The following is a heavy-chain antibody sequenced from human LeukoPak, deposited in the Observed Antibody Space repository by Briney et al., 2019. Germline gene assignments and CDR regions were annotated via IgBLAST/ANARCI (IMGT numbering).Heavy chain of an antibody. D-gene: IGHD6-19*01. CDR3: VRGGWSFGV. CDR1: GFTFNSYW. Sequence: PGGSLRLSCAASGFTFNSYWMHWIRQAPGKGLVWVSGINTDGSNTTYADSVKGRFTISRDTAKNTLYLEMNSLRVEDTAMYYCVRGGWSFGVWGQGTLVTVSS. J-gene: IGHJ4*02. CDR2: INTDGSNT. V-gene: IGHV3-74*01.